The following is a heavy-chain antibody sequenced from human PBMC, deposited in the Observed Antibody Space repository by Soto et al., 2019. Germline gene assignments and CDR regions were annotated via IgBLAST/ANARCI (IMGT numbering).Heavy chain of an antibody. J-gene: IGHJ6*02. CDR1: GFTFTTST. CDR3: AADPITLDYYGMDV. Sequence: QMQLVQSGPEVKKPGTSVKVSCKASGFTFTTSTMQWVRQARGQRLEWIGWIVVGSGDTNYAQKFQERVIITRDMSTSTAYMELSSLRSEDTAVYYCAADPITLDYYGMDVWGQGTTVTVSS. D-gene: IGHD5-12*01. CDR2: IVVGSGDT. V-gene: IGHV1-58*02.